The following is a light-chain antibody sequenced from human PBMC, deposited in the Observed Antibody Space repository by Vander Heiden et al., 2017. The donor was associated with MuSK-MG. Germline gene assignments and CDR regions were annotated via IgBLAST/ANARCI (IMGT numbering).Light chain of an antibody. CDR3: QQRSNWPLT. J-gene: IGKJ4*01. CDR2: DAS. CDR1: QSVNYY. Sequence: EIVLTQSPATLSLSPGERATLSCRASQSVNYYLAWYQQKPGQAPRLLIYDASNRATGIPARFSGSGSGTDFTLTISSLDPEDFAFYYCQQRSNWPLTFGGGTQVEIK. V-gene: IGKV3-11*01.